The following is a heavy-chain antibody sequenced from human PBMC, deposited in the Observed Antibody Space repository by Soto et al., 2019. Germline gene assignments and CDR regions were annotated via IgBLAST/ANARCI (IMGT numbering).Heavy chain of an antibody. CDR1: GFTLSGYA. J-gene: IGHJ6*03. CDR3: ARRARPDFYYMDV. Sequence: EVQLAESGGGLAQPGGCLRLSCAASGFTLSGYAMEWVRQAPGKGLEYVSGISSSGVGTYYANSVQGRCTISRDNSKNTADLQMGSLRPEDMAVYFCARRARPDFYYMDVWGKGSTVTVS. CDR2: ISSSGVGT. V-gene: IGHV3-64*01. D-gene: IGHD6-6*01.